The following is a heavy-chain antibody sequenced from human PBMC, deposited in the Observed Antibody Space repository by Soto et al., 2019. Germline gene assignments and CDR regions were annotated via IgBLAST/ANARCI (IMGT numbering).Heavy chain of an antibody. CDR3: ARAENDSSGYYPPYYYGMDV. Sequence: SVKVSCKASGGTFSSYAISWVRQAPGQGLEWMGGIIPIFGTANYAQKFQGRVTITADESTSTAYMELSSLRSEDTAVYYCARAENDSSGYYPPYYYGMDVWGQGTTVTVSS. J-gene: IGHJ6*02. CDR2: IIPIFGTA. V-gene: IGHV1-69*13. D-gene: IGHD3-22*01. CDR1: GGTFSSYA.